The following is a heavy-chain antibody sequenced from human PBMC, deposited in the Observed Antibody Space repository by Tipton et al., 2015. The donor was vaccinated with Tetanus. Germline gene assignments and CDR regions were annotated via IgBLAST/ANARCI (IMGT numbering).Heavy chain of an antibody. J-gene: IGHJ6*02. CDR2: IDPNSGGT. Sequence: LVQSGAEVKKPGASVKVSCKASGYTFTGQYMYWVRQAPGQGLEWMGWIDPNSGGTVYAQKFQGGVTMTRDTSFSTAYMGLSRLRSDDTAVYYCARDRGDYIYYGMDVWGPGTTVTVSS. V-gene: IGHV1-2*02. CDR1: GYTFTGQY. D-gene: IGHD3-22*01. CDR3: ARDRGDYIYYGMDV.